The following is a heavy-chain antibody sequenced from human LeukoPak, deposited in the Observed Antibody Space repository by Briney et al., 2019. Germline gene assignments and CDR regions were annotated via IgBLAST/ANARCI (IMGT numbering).Heavy chain of an antibody. J-gene: IGHJ4*02. CDR2: IRYDGSNK. V-gene: IGHV3-30*02. D-gene: IGHD3-22*01. Sequence: GGSLRLSCAASGFTFGDNWMHWVREAPGKGLEWVAFIRYDGSNKYYADSVKGRFTISRDNSKDTLYLQMNSLRAEDTAVYYCAKVGDSSGYYQNYFDYWGQGTLVTVSS. CDR3: AKVGDSSGYYQNYFDY. CDR1: GFTFGDNW.